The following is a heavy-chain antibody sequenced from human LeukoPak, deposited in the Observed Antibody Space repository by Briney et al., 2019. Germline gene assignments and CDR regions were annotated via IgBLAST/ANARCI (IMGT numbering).Heavy chain of an antibody. D-gene: IGHD3-10*01. Sequence: GGSLRLSCSPSGFTFSSFAMSWVRQAPGQGLEWVSSISGSGYDTYYSDSVRGRFTISRDNSKSTLYLQMNSLRAEDTAVYYCAAAERPTNYGSFDYWGQGTLVTVSS. V-gene: IGHV3-23*01. CDR2: ISGSGYDT. J-gene: IGHJ4*02. CDR3: AAAERPTNYGSFDY. CDR1: GFTFSSFA.